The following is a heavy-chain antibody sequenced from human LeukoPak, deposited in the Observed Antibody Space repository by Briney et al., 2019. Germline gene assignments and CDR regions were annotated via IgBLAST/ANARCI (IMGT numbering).Heavy chain of an antibody. CDR3: ARDVGASTFDY. D-gene: IGHD1-26*01. V-gene: IGHV4-39*07. Sequence: SETLSLTCTVSGGSISSSSYYWGWLRQPPGKGLEWIGSIYYSGSTYYNPSLKSRVTISVDTSKNQFSLKLSSVTAADTAVYYCARDVGASTFDYWGQGTLVTVSS. CDR1: GGSISSSSYY. CDR2: IYYSGST. J-gene: IGHJ4*02.